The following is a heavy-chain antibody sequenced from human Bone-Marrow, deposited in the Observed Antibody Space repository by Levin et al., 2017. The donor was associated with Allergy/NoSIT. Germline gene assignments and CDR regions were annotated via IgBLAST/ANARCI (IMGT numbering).Heavy chain of an antibody. V-gene: IGHV4-4*02. CDR1: GGSISSSNW. J-gene: IGHJ3*02. D-gene: IGHD5-12*01. Sequence: SETLSLTCAVSGGSISSSNWWSWVRQPPGKGLEWIGEIYHSGSTNYNPSLKSRVTISVDKSKNQFSLKLSSVTAADTAVYYCARPGGATILGAFDIWGQGTMVTVSS. CDR2: IYHSGST. CDR3: ARPGGATILGAFDI.